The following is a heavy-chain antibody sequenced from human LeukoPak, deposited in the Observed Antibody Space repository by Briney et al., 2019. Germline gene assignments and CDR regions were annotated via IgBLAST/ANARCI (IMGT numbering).Heavy chain of an antibody. J-gene: IGHJ1*01. Sequence: PGGSLRLSCAASGFTFSTYIMHWVRQAPGKGLEWVTVISYGANNKYYADSVKGRFTISRDNSNNTLYLQMNSLRDEDTAVYYCVLPVMIVNDYFHHWGQGTLVTVSS. CDR3: VLPVMIVNDYFHH. V-gene: IGHV3-30*03. CDR2: ISYGANNK. D-gene: IGHD3-22*01. CDR1: GFTFSTYI.